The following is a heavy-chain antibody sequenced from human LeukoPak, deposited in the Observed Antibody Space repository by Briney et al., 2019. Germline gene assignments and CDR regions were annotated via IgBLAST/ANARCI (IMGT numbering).Heavy chain of an antibody. Sequence: GGSLRLSCAASGFSFSNYGRSWVRQAPGKGLEWVSTISGDGGGTYYAYSVKGRFTISRDNSKNTLYVQINSLRVEDTAVYFCATKITFGGVFECHYWGQGTLVTVSS. CDR3: ATKITFGGVFECHY. V-gene: IGHV3-23*01. CDR2: ISGDGGGT. D-gene: IGHD3-16*02. CDR1: GFSFSNYG. J-gene: IGHJ4*02.